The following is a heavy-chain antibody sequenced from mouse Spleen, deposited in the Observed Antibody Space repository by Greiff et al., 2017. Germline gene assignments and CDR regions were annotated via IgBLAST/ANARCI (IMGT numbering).Heavy chain of an antibody. CDR3: ARHGSSLYWYFDV. V-gene: IGHV1-82*01. Sequence: QVQLQQSGPELVKPGASVKISCKASGYAFSSSWMNWVKQRPGKGLEWIGRIYPGDGDTNYNGKFKGKATLTADKSSSTAYMQLSSLTSEDSAVYFCARHGSSLYWYFDVWGAGTTVTVSS. CDR1: GYAFSSSW. D-gene: IGHD1-1*01. CDR2: IYPGDGDT. J-gene: IGHJ1*01.